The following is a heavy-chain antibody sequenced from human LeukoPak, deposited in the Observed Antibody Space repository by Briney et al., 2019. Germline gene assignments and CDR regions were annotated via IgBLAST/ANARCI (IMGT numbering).Heavy chain of an antibody. CDR1: GGSISSYY. V-gene: IGHV4-59*01. D-gene: IGHD1-1*01. CDR3: ARDKSLHGNWYGNDY. J-gene: IGHJ4*02. Sequence: PSETLSLTCTVSGGSISSYYWSWIRQAPGKGLEWIGCLSYSGNTNYNPSLMSRAAISVDTSKNQFSLQLTSVAAADTAVYYCARDKSLHGNWYGNDYWGQGILVTVSS. CDR2: LSYSGNT.